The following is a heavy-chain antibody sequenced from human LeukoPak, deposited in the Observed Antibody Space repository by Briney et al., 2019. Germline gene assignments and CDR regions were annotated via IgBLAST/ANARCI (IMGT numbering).Heavy chain of an antibody. CDR1: GYTFSSYG. CDR2: IWYDDSKR. CDR3: VRDPGTREHYFDS. D-gene: IGHD1-26*01. V-gene: IGHV3-33*01. J-gene: IGHJ4*02. Sequence: PGRSLRLSCAASGYTFSSYGMHWVRRAPGKGLEWVAVIWYDDSKRYYADSVRGRFTISRDDSKSTLYLQMNSLRVEDTAMYYCVRDPGTREHYFDSWGRGTLVTVSS.